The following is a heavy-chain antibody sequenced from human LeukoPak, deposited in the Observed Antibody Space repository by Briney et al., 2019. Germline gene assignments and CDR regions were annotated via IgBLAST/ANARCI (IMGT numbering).Heavy chain of an antibody. CDR1: GFTFSSYD. J-gene: IGHJ5*02. CDR2: INGGGSTT. V-gene: IGHV3-23*01. D-gene: IGHD6-19*01. CDR3: AKLVSGWYDD. Sequence: GGSLRLSCAASGFTFSSYDMSWVRQAPGKGLEWVSAINGGGSTTYYVDSVKGRFTISRDYSKNTLYLQMNGLRAEDTALYYCAKLVSGWYDDWGQGTLATVSS.